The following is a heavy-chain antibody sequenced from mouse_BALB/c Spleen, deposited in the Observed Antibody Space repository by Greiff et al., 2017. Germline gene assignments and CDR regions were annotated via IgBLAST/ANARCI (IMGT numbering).Heavy chain of an antibody. CDR1: GDSITSGY. CDR2: ISYSGST. CDR3: ARWGYYGSSYSAWFAY. V-gene: IGHV3-8*02. J-gene: IGHJ3*01. Sequence: EVKLVESGPSLVKPSQTLSLTCSVTGDSITSGYWNWIRKFPGNKLEYMGYISYSGSTYYNPSLKSRISITRDTSKNQYYLQLNSVTTEDTATYYCARWGYYGSSYSAWFAYWGQGTLVTVSA. D-gene: IGHD1-1*01.